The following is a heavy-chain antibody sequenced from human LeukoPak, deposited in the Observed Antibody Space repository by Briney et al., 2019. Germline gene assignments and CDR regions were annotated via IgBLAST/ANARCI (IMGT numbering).Heavy chain of an antibody. J-gene: IGHJ1*01. V-gene: IGHV1-2*02. CDR1: VYTFDNFY. CDR3: ARAGGIGVAPEYFHH. D-gene: IGHD6-19*01. CDR2: IDGNNGGR. Sequence: ASVKVSFKASVYTFDNFYIHWGRQAPGQGGEGMGGIDGNNGGREYEKKVQGRVNITRVTAISTVYMALSGLRPDDTAVYYCARAGGIGVAPEYFHHWGQGTLVTVSS.